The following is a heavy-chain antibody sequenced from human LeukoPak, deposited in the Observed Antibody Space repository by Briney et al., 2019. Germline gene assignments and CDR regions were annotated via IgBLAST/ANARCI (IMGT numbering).Heavy chain of an antibody. Sequence: ASVKVSYKVSGYTLTELSMHWVRQAPGKGLEWMGGFDPEDGETTYAQKFQGRVTMTEDTSTDTAYMELSSLRSEDTAVYYCATPTRRPYCGGDCYSPLFDYWGQGTLVTVSS. CDR1: GYTLTELS. CDR2: FDPEDGET. CDR3: ATPTRRPYCGGDCYSPLFDY. V-gene: IGHV1-24*01. D-gene: IGHD2-21*02. J-gene: IGHJ4*02.